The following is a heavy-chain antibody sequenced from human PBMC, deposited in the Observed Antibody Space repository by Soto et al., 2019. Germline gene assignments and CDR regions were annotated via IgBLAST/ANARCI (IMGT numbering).Heavy chain of an antibody. CDR1: GFTFSNYA. J-gene: IGHJ4*02. V-gene: IGHV3-33*01. D-gene: IGHD3-10*01. Sequence: GGSLRLSCAASGFTFSNYAMHWVRQAPGKGLEWVAVIWYDGNNKYYADSVEGRFTISRDNSKNTLYLQMNSLRAEDTAVYYCARRGDDYIWYFDYWGQGTLVTVSS. CDR3: ARRGDDYIWYFDY. CDR2: IWYDGNNK.